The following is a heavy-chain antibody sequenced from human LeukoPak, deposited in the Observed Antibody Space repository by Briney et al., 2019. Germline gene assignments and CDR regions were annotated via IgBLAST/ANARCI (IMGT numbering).Heavy chain of an antibody. D-gene: IGHD3-10*01. CDR1: GFTFSNAW. Sequence: GGSLRLSCAASGFTFSNAWMSWVRQAPGKGLEWVGRIKSKTGGGTTDYAAPVKGRFTTSRDDSKNTLYLQMNSLKTEDTAVYYCTTYRKSSGSYSPCDYWGQGTLVTVSS. V-gene: IGHV3-15*01. CDR2: IKSKTGGGTT. J-gene: IGHJ4*02. CDR3: TTYRKSSGSYSPCDY.